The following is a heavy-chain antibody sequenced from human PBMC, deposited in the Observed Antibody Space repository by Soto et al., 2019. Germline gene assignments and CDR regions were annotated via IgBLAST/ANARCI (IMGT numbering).Heavy chain of an antibody. CDR1: GVSISSGGFP. Sequence: QLQLQSSGSGLVETAQTRSLTCIVYGVSISSGGFPWTWSRQSTGKGVEGNGYVYRTGATSYNPSRERRASCSVDPSRNECSLKWMSVTPADSAVYFCARDSYAMGSFALDVWGRGTAGTVSS. J-gene: IGHJ6*01. D-gene: IGHD2-2*01. CDR2: VYRTGAT. V-gene: IGHV4-30-2*06. CDR3: ARDSYAMGSFALDV.